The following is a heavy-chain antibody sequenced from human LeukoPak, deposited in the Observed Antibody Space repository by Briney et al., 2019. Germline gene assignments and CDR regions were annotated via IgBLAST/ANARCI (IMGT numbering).Heavy chain of an antibody. CDR2: IIPILGIA. V-gene: IGHV1-69*04. CDR3: AREDRLRFFDY. J-gene: IGHJ4*02. CDR1: GGTFSSYA. Sequence: ASVKVSCKASGGTFSSYAISWVRQAPGQGLEWVGRIIPILGIANYAQKFQGRVTITADKSTSTAYMELSSLRSEDTAVYYCAREDRLRFFDYWGQGTLATVSS. D-gene: IGHD3-16*01.